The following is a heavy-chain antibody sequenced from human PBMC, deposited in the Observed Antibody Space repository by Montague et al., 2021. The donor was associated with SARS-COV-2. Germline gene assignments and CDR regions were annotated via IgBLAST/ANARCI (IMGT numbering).Heavy chain of an antibody. CDR1: GDSVSSNTAA. J-gene: IGHJ5*02. CDR3: ARNPRPAAMWGWFDP. V-gene: IGHV6-1*01. CDR2: TYYRSKWNN. D-gene: IGHD2-2*01. Sequence: CAISGDSVSSNTAAWNWIRQSPSRGLEWLGRTYYRSKWNNDYAVSVKSRMTIIAAASENQFSLQLSSVTAADTAVYYCARNPRPAAMWGWFDPWGQGTLVTVSS.